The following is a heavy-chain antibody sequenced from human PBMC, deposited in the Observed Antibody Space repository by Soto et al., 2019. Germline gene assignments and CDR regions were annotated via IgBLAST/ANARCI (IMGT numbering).Heavy chain of an antibody. CDR1: GGFISSGGYY. Sequence: KSSETLSLTCTVSGGFISSGGYYWSWIRQHPGKGLEWIGYIFYSGSAYYNPSLKSRVTMSVDTSKNQFSLNLSSVTAADTAVYYCARSPSDYFDYWGQGALVTVSS. J-gene: IGHJ4*02. V-gene: IGHV4-31*03. CDR3: ARSPSDYFDY. CDR2: IFYSGSA.